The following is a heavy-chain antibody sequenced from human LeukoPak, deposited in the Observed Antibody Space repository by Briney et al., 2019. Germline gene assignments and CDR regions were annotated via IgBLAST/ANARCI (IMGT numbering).Heavy chain of an antibody. J-gene: IGHJ6*03. CDR1: GGSISSHY. Sequence: IPSETLSLTCTVPGGSISSHYWSWIRQPAGKGLEWIGRIYSSGSTNYNPSLKSRVTMSVDTSKNQFSLRLSSGTAADTAIYYCARVRGCSSTSCSPHYYYYMDVWGKGTTVTVSS. CDR3: ARVRGCSSTSCSPHYYYYMDV. CDR2: IYSSGST. V-gene: IGHV4-4*07. D-gene: IGHD2-2*01.